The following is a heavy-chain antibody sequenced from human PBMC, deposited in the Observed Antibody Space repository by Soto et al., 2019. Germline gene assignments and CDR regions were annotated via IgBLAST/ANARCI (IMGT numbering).Heavy chain of an antibody. D-gene: IGHD3-3*01. Sequence: SCKASGYTFSSYAMHWVRQAPCAGLEWVAVISYEGSNKYYADSVRGRFTMSRDNSKNTLYLQMNSLRVQDSALYYCARGSKDSYPWSRIFNFWGRGPLVTVSS. J-gene: IGHJ4*02. CDR3: ARGSKDSYPWSRIFNF. CDR1: GYTFSSYA. V-gene: IGHV3-30-3*01. CDR2: ISYEGSNK.